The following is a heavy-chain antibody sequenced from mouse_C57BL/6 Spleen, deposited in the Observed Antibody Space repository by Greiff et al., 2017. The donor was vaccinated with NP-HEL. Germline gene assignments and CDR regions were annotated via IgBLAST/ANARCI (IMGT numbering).Heavy chain of an antibody. D-gene: IGHD2-4*01. J-gene: IGHJ4*01. V-gene: IGHV1-62-2*01. CDR1: GYTFTEYT. CDR2: FYPGSGSI. Sequence: QVQLQQSGAELVKPGASVKLSCKASGYTFTEYTIHWVKQRSGQGLEWIGWFYPGSGSIKYNEKFKDKATLTADKSSSTVYMELSRLTSEDSAVYFCARHEEIYDDYDGYAMDYWGQGTSVTVSS. CDR3: ARHEEIYDDYDGYAMDY.